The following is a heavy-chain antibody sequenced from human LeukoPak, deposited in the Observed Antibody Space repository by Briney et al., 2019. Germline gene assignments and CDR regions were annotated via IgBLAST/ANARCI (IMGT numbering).Heavy chain of an antibody. CDR1: GYIFSNYG. D-gene: IGHD3-3*01. V-gene: IGHV1-18*01. J-gene: IGHJ4*02. CDR2: ISGHNGNT. Sequence: ASVTVSFKASGYIFSNYGISWVRQAPGQGLEWMGWISGHNGNTNYAQKVQDRVTMTTDTSTNTAYMELKTLRSDETAVYFCARDHAGSYYDVWSGYYNDDGGAEYWGQGTLVTVSS. CDR3: ARDHAGSYYDVWSGYYNDDGGAEY.